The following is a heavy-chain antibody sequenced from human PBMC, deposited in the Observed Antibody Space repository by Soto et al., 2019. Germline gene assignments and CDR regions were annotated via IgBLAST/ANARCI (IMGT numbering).Heavy chain of an antibody. CDR1: GFIFSSYA. V-gene: IGHV3-23*01. Sequence: PGGSLRLSCAASGFIFSSYAMSWVRQAPGKGLEWVSAMSGSGDNAYYADSVKGRFTIARGNSKNLLTLQMKSLRAEDTAIYFCVSWVSQHFDYWGQGILVTVSS. CDR2: MSGSGDNA. D-gene: IGHD2-8*01. CDR3: VSWVSQHFDY. J-gene: IGHJ4*02.